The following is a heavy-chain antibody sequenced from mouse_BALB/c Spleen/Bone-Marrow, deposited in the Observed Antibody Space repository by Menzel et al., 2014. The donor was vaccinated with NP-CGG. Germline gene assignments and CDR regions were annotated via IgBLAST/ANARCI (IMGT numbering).Heavy chain of an antibody. CDR2: IDPSDSYT. D-gene: IGHD2-1*01. CDR1: GYTFTSYW. V-gene: IGHV1S127*01. CDR3: TRSRDYGNWFAY. J-gene: IGHJ3*01. Sequence: QVQLQQSGAELVKPGASVKMSCKASGYTFTSYWMHWVKQRPGQGLEWIGVIDPSDSYTSYNQKFKGKATLTVDTSSSTAYMQLSSLTSEDSAVYYCTRSRDYGNWFAYWGQETLVTVSA.